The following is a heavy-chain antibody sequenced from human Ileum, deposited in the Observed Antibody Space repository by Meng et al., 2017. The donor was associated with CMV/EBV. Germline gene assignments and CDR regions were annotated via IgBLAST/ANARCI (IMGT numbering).Heavy chain of an antibody. CDR2: NHDSGST. CDR1: VDSIRSGHYY. Sequence: QGQRGESGPGPVQPSQPLSLTCTVSVDSIRSGHYYWRWIRQTPGKGLEWSGHNHDSGSTYYNPSLQSRVTISVDTSKNQFSLKLSSVTAADTAVYYCARVWGIAVRPLDYWGQGTLVTVSS. V-gene: IGHV4-30-4*01. J-gene: IGHJ4*02. D-gene: IGHD6-6*01. CDR3: ARVWGIAVRPLDY.